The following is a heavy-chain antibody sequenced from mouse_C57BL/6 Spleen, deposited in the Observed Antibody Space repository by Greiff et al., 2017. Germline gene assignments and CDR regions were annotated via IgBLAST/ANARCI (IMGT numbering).Heavy chain of an antibody. J-gene: IGHJ2*01. Sequence: QVQLQQPGAELVRPGTSVKLSCKASGYTFNSYWMHWVKQRPGQGLEWIGVIDPSDSYTNYNQKFKGKATLTVDTSSSTAYMQLSSLTSEDSAVYYCVCRFDYWGQGTTLTVSS. V-gene: IGHV1-59*01. CDR1: GYTFNSYW. CDR2: IDPSDSYT. CDR3: VCRFDY.